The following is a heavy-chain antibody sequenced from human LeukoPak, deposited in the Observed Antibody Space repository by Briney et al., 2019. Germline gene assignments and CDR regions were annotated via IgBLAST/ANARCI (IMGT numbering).Heavy chain of an antibody. Sequence: GESLKLSCAASGFTFNNYAMNWVRQAPGKGLEWLSIISGSGGSTYYADSVKGRFTISRDNSKSTLYLQLNSLRVDDTAVYYCAKESPVFDYWGQGTLVTVSS. J-gene: IGHJ4*02. CDR1: GFTFNNYA. V-gene: IGHV3-23*01. CDR3: AKESPVFDY. CDR2: ISGSGGST.